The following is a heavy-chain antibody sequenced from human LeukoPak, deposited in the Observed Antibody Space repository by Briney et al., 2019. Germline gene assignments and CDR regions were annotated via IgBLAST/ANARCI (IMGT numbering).Heavy chain of an antibody. J-gene: IGHJ4*02. V-gene: IGHV4-34*01. D-gene: IGHD4-11*01. Sequence: SETLSLTCAVYGGSFSVYYLSWIRQPPGKGLEWIREINHSGNTNYTPSHKSRVTISVDTSKNQFSLKLSSVTAADTAVYYCAGSPSTVTRSYDYWGQGTLVTVSS. CDR1: GGSFSVYY. CDR2: INHSGNT. CDR3: AGSPSTVTRSYDY.